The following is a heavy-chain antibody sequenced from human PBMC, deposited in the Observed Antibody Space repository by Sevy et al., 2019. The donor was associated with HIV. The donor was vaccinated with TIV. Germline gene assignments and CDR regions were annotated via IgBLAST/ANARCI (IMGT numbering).Heavy chain of an antibody. Sequence: GGSLRLSCAASGFTFSSYGMHWVRQAPGKGLEWVAVIWYDGSNKYYADSVKGRFTISRDNSKNTLYLQMNSLRAEDTAVYYCARDITMVRGVITYYFDYWGQGTLVTVSS. V-gene: IGHV3-33*01. CDR1: GFTFSSYG. J-gene: IGHJ4*02. D-gene: IGHD3-10*01. CDR3: ARDITMVRGVITYYFDY. CDR2: IWYDGSNK.